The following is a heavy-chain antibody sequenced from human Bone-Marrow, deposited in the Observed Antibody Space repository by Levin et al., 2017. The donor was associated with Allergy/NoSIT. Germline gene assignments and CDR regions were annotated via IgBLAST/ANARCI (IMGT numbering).Heavy chain of an antibody. Sequence: GGSLRLSCAAFGFTFSSYDMTWVRQAPGKGLEWVSAISAGGDTTYYAESVRGRFTISRDNSKFTVYLQMNSLRAEDTAVDYCANRQDSGGIHDTSGHNLCWGRGTLVTVSS. D-gene: IGHD3-22*01. CDR1: GFTFSSYD. J-gene: IGHJ4*02. CDR3: ANRQDSGGIHDTSGHNLC. V-gene: IGHV3-23*01. CDR2: ISAGGDTT.